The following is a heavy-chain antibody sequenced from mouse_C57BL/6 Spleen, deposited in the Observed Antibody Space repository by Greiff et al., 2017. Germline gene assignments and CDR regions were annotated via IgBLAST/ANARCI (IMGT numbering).Heavy chain of an antibody. D-gene: IGHD1-1*01. J-gene: IGHJ1*03. CDR1: GYSITSGYY. Sequence: EVQRVESGPGLVKPSQSLSLTCSVTGYSITSGYYWNWIRQFPGNKLEWMGYISYDGSNNYNPSLKNRISITRDTSKNQFFLKLNSVTTEDTATYYCARGHYYGSSSYFDVWGTGTTVTVSS. V-gene: IGHV3-6*01. CDR3: ARGHYYGSSSYFDV. CDR2: ISYDGSN.